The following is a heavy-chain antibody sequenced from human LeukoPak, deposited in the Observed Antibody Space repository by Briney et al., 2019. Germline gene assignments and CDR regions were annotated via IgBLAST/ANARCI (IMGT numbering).Heavy chain of an antibody. CDR3: AKDVSNNHYYFDY. CDR2: INWNGGST. J-gene: IGHJ4*02. CDR1: GFTFDDYG. V-gene: IGHV3-20*04. Sequence: GGSLRLSCAASGFTFDDYGMSWVRQAPGKGLEWVSGINWNGGSTGYADSVKGRFTISRDNAKNTLDLQMNSLRAEDTAAYYCAKDVSNNHYYFDYWGQGTLVTVPS. D-gene: IGHD1-14*01.